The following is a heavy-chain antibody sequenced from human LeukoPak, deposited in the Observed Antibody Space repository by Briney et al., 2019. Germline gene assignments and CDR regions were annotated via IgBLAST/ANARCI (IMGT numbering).Heavy chain of an antibody. J-gene: IGHJ4*02. Sequence: SETLSLTCTVSGDSNDNNGFYWGWIRQPPGKGLEWIGNIYYSGSTYYNPSLKSRVTTSVDTSKKQFSLKLSSVTAADTAVYYCARGTRGSDSSFDFWGQGTLVTVSS. V-gene: IGHV4-39*07. CDR2: IYYSGST. CDR3: ARGTRGSDSSFDF. D-gene: IGHD1-1*01. CDR1: GDSNDNNGFY.